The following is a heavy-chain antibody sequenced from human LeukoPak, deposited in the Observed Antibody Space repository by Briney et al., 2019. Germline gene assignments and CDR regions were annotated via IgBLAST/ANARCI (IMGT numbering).Heavy chain of an antibody. J-gene: IGHJ4*02. D-gene: IGHD1-26*01. CDR3: ARADYSGNYYSTY. CDR2: SRNKASSYTT. Sequence: GGSLRLSCAASGFIFSDHYADWVRQAPGKGPEWVGRSRNKASSYTTEYVASVKGRFTISRDDSKNSLYLQMNSLKIEDTAVYYCARADYSGNYYSTYWGQGTLVTVSS. CDR1: GFIFSDHY. V-gene: IGHV3-72*01.